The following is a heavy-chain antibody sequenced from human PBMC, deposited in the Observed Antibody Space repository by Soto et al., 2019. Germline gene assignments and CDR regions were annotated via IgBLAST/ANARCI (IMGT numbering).Heavy chain of an antibody. Sequence: QVQLVQSGAEVKKPGASVKVSCKASGYTFTSYYMHWVRQAPGQGLEWMGIINPSGGSTSYAQKFQGRVTMTRDTSTSTVYMELSSLRSEDTAVYYCARELGGTLTRGWFDPWGQGTLVTVSS. CDR2: INPSGGST. CDR3: ARELGGTLTRGWFDP. CDR1: GYTFTSYY. J-gene: IGHJ5*02. D-gene: IGHD1-7*01. V-gene: IGHV1-46*01.